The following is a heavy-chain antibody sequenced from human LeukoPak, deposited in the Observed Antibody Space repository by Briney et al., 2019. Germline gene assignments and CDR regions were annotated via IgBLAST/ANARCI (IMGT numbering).Heavy chain of an antibody. J-gene: IGHJ4*02. V-gene: IGHV4-59*05. CDR2: IYYSGST. CDR1: GGSISSYY. CDR3: ARLRYYYDSSGYLVYFDY. D-gene: IGHD3-22*01. Sequence: SETLSLTCTVSGGSISSYYWSWIRQPPGKGLEWIGSIYYSGSTYYNPSLKSRVTISVDTSKNQFSLKLSSVTAADTAVYYCARLRYYYDSSGYLVYFDYWGQGTLVTVSS.